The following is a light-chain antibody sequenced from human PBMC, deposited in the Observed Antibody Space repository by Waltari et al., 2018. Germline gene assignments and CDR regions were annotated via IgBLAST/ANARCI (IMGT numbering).Light chain of an antibody. CDR2: DVT. V-gene: IGLV2-14*02. CDR3: SSYRNSTTPIPV. Sequence: QSALTQPASVSGSPGQSITISCTGTSSDVGRYDLVSCYQQHPGNPPKLMIYDVTKRPSGVSSRFSASKSGNTASLTISGLQSEDEADYFCSSYRNSTTPIPVFGGGTKLTVL. J-gene: IGLJ2*01. CDR1: SSDVGRYDL.